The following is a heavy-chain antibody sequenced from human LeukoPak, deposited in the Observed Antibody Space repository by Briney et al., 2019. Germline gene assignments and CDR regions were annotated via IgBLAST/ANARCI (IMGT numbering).Heavy chain of an antibody. CDR2: INTNTGNP. D-gene: IGHD4-11*01. CDR3: AGDYSNPPWNWFDP. J-gene: IGHJ5*02. V-gene: IGHV7-4-1*02. Sequence: ASVKVSCNASGYTFTSYAMNWVRQAPGQGLEWMGWINTNTGNPTYAQGFTGRFVFSLDTSVSTAYLQISSLKAEDTAVYYCAGDYSNPPWNWFDPWGQGTLVTVSS. CDR1: GYTFTSYA.